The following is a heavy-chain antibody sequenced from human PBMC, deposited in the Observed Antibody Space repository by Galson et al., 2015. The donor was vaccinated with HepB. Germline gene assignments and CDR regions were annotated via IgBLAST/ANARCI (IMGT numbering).Heavy chain of an antibody. D-gene: IGHD1-7*01. Sequence: CAISGDSVSSNSAAWNWIRQSPSRGLEWLGRTYFRSKWHNDYAVSVRSRITINPDTSKNQFSLQLSSVTPEDTGIYYCAREEETGTTAFDYWGQGTLVTVSS. CDR2: TYFRSKWHN. V-gene: IGHV6-1*01. CDR1: GDSVSSNSAA. CDR3: AREEETGTTAFDY. J-gene: IGHJ4*02.